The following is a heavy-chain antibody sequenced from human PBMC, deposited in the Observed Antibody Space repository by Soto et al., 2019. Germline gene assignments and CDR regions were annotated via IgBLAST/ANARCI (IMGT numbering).Heavy chain of an antibody. V-gene: IGHV3-30*03. CDR1: GFTFSSYG. CDR3: AIGRFDY. D-gene: IGHD3-10*01. J-gene: IGHJ4*02. CDR2: ISYDGSNK. Sequence: SGGSLRLSCAASGFTFSSYGMHWVRQAPGKGLEWVAVISYDGSNKYYADSVKGRFTISRDNSKNTLYLQMNSLRAEDTAVYYCAIGRFDYWGQGTLVTVSS.